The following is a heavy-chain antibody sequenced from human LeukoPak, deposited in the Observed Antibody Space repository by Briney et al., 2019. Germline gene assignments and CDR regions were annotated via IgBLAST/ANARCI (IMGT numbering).Heavy chain of an antibody. Sequence: GGSLRLSCAASGFTFRNYWMGWVRQAPGKRLEWVANMNIDGSEKYYADSVKGRFSISRDNARNSVYLQMASLRVEDTAVYYCARDPVEWELLLDYWGQGTLVTVSS. J-gene: IGHJ4*02. V-gene: IGHV3-7*01. CDR1: GFTFRNYW. CDR3: ARDPVEWELLLDY. CDR2: MNIDGSEK. D-gene: IGHD1-26*01.